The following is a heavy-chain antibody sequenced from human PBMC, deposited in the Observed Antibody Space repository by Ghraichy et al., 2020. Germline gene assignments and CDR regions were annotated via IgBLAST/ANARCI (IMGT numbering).Heavy chain of an antibody. J-gene: IGHJ6*02. V-gene: IGHV4-59*01. CDR2: IYYTGST. Sequence: SQTLSLTCTVSGDSISVYHWSWIRQPPGKGLEWSGHIYYTGSTDCNPSLQSRVTISLETSKKQFSLRLSSVSAADTAVYYCARELGGAHYYYGMDVWGQGTTVTVSS. CDR3: ARELGGAHYYYGMDV. CDR1: GDSISVYH. D-gene: IGHD3-16*01.